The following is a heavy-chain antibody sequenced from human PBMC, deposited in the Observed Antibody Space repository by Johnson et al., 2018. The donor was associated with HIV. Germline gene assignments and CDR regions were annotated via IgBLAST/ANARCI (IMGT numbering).Heavy chain of an antibody. V-gene: IGHV3-30*02. J-gene: IGHJ3*02. CDR1: GFTFSSYG. CDR3: AKEYCSGGSCYLGPSGDAFDI. Sequence: QVQLVESGGGVVQPGGSLRLSCAASGFTFSSYGMHWVRQAPGKGLEWVAFIRYDGSNKYYADSVKGRFTISRDHSKNTLYLQMNSLRAEDTAVYYCAKEYCSGGSCYLGPSGDAFDIWGQGTMVTVSS. D-gene: IGHD2-15*01. CDR2: IRYDGSNK.